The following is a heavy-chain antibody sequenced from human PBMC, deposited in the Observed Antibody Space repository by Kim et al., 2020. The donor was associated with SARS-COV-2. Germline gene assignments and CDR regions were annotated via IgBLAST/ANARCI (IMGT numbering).Heavy chain of an antibody. V-gene: IGHV4-34*01. D-gene: IGHD3-10*01. Sequence: SETLSLTCAVYGGSFSGYYWSWIRQPPGKGLEWIGEINHSGSTNYNPSLKSRVTISVDTSKNQFSLKLSSVTAADTAVYYCARSGVRGLVYWGQGTLVTV. J-gene: IGHJ4*02. CDR3: ARSGVRGLVY. CDR2: INHSGST. CDR1: GGSFSGYY.